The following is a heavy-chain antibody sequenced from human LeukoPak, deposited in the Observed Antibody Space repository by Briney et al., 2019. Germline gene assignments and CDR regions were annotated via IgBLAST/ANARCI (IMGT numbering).Heavy chain of an antibody. D-gene: IGHD4-17*01. J-gene: IGHJ4*02. CDR1: GGSFSGYY. CDR3: ARVDYGDYSKDFDY. Sequence: SETPSLTCAVYGGSFSGYYWSWIRQPPGKGLEWIGEINHSGSTNYNPSLKSRVTMSVDTSKNQFSLKVNSMTAADTAVYYCARVDYGDYSKDFDYWGQGTLVTVSS. CDR2: INHSGST. V-gene: IGHV4-34*01.